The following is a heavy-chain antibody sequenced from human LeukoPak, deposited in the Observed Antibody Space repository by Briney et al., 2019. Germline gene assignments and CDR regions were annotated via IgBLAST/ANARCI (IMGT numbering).Heavy chain of an antibody. J-gene: IGHJ6*03. CDR1: GFIFSDYY. CDR2: ISSSGSTI. CDR3: ARQYNWNDGYYYYYMDV. V-gene: IGHV3-11*04. Sequence: GGSLRLSCAASGFIFSDYYMSWIRQAPAKGLEWVSYISSSGSTIYYADSVKGRFAISRDNAKNSLYLQMNSLRAEDTAVYYCARQYNWNDGYYYYYMDVWGKGTTVTVSS. D-gene: IGHD1-20*01.